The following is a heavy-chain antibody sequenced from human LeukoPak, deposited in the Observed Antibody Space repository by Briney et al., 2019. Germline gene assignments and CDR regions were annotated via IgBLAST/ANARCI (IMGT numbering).Heavy chain of an antibody. Sequence: SETLSLTCTVSGGSISSGDYYWSWIRQPPGKGLEWIGYIYYSGSTYYNPSLKSRVTISVDTSKNQFSLKLSSVTAADTAVYYCARAVHQLLDGDCYDYWGQGTLVTVSS. CDR1: GGSISSGDYY. CDR3: ARAVHQLLDGDCYDY. CDR2: IYYSGST. D-gene: IGHD2-21*01. J-gene: IGHJ4*02. V-gene: IGHV4-30-4*08.